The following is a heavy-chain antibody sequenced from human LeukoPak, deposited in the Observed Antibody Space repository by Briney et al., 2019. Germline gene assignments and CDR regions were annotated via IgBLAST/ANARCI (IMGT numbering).Heavy chain of an antibody. CDR3: ARQEGSSWSSSPFDY. V-gene: IGHV4-59*08. Sequence: PSETLSLTCTVSDGSISGYYWNWIRQPPGKGLEWIGYIYYSGTTNYNPSLKSRVTISVDTSKNQFSLKLSSVTAADTAVYYCARQEGSSWSSSPFDYWGQGTLVTVSS. D-gene: IGHD6-13*01. CDR1: DGSISGYY. CDR2: IYYSGTT. J-gene: IGHJ4*02.